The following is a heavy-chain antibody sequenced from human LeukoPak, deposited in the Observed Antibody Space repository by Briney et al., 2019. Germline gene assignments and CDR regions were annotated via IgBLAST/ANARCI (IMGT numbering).Heavy chain of an antibody. D-gene: IGHD3-22*01. CDR1: GFTFDDYA. CDR3: AKGHYYDSSGYSDY. CDR2: ISWNSGSI. Sequence: PGRSLRLSCAASGFTFDDYAMHWVRHAPGKGLEWVSGISWNSGSIGYADSVKGRFTISRDNAKNSLYLQMNSLRAEDTALYYCAKGHYYDSSGYSDYWGQGTLVTVSS. V-gene: IGHV3-9*01. J-gene: IGHJ4*02.